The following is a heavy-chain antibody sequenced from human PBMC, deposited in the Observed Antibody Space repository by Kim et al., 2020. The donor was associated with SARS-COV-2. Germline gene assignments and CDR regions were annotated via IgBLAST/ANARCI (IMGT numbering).Heavy chain of an antibody. V-gene: IGHV3-21*01. D-gene: IGHD2-2*01. CDR3: ARCSPTCRAGGFDI. CDR2: IGSAGKNM. CDR1: GFKFNDYS. J-gene: IGHJ3*02. Sequence: GGSLRLSCAGSGFKFNDYSMSWVRQAPGKGLEWVSSIGSAGKNMYYGDSMKGRFTISKDNAKSSLYLQMNSLRAEDTAVYYCARCSPTCRAGGFDIWGHGTLVTVSS.